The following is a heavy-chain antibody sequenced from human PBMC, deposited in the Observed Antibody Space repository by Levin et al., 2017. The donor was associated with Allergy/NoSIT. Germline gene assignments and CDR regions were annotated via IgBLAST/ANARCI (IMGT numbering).Heavy chain of an antibody. CDR1: GFTLSEYA. CDR2: ITGGGFNT. J-gene: IGHJ3*01. Sequence: GGSLRLSCDASGFTLSEYAMSWVRQAPGKGLEWVSVITGGGFNTYYGDSVKGRFTVSRDNSKNTLYLELNSLRAEDTAVYYCAKKQGGTIGFSFDVWGQGTMVTVSS. CDR3: AKKQGGTIGFSFDV. D-gene: IGHD1-1*01. V-gene: IGHV3-23*01.